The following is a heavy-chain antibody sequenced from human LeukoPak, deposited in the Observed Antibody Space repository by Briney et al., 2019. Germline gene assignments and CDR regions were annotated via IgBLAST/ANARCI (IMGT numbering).Heavy chain of an antibody. V-gene: IGHV3-21*04. Sequence: GGSLRLSCAASGFTFSSYSMNWVRQAPGKGLEWVSSISSSSSYMYYADSVKGRFTISRDNAKNSLYLQMNSLRAEDTALYYCARGRVVPAAKYFDYWGQGTLVTVSS. CDR2: ISSSSSYM. D-gene: IGHD2-2*01. CDR1: GFTFSSYS. CDR3: ARGRVVPAAKYFDY. J-gene: IGHJ4*02.